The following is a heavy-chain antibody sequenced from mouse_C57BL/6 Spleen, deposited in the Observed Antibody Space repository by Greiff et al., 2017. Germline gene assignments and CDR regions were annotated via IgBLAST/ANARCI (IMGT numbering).Heavy chain of an antibody. CDR2: IYPGDGDT. J-gene: IGHJ4*01. CDR1: GYAFSSYW. CDR3: ARGIYGNYLYYYAMDY. D-gene: IGHD2-1*01. Sequence: VQLQQSGAELVKPGASVKISCKASGYAFSSYWLNWVKQRPGKGLEWIGQIYPGDGDTNYNGKFKGKATLTADKSSSTAYIQLSSLTSEDSAVYFCARGIYGNYLYYYAMDYWGQGTSVTVSS. V-gene: IGHV1-80*01.